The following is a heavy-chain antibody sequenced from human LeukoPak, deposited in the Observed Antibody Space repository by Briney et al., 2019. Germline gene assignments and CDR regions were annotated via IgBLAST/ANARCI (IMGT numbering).Heavy chain of an antibody. CDR1: GGTFSSYT. CDR2: IIPILGIA. V-gene: IGHV1-69*02. D-gene: IGHD6-6*01. J-gene: IGHJ4*02. CDR3: ARASIAARTGFDY. Sequence: SVKVSCKASGGTFSSYTISWVRQAPGQGLEWTGRIIPILGIANYAQKFQGRVTITADKSTSTAYMELSSLRSEDTAVYYCARASIAARTGFDYWGQGTLVTVSS.